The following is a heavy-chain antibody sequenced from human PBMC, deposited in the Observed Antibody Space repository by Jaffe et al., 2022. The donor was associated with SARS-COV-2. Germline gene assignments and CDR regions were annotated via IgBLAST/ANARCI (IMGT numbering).Heavy chain of an antibody. CDR2: IYHSGST. Sequence: QVQLQESGPGLVKPSETLSLTCTVSGYSISSGYYWGWIRQPPGKGLEWIGSIYHSGSTYYNPPLKSRVTISVDTSKNQFSLKLKSVNAADTAVYFCARSSRAADGNCFQQWGQGTLVTVSS. CDR1: GYSISSGYY. J-gene: IGHJ1*01. CDR3: ARSSRAADGNCFQQ. V-gene: IGHV4-38-2*02. D-gene: IGHD6-13*01.